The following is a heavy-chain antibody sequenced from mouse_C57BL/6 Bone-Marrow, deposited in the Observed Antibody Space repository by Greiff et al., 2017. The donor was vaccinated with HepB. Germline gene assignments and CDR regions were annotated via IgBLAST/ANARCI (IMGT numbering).Heavy chain of an antibody. CDR2: SYPGDGDT. D-gene: IGHD2-4*01. CDR1: GYAFSSYW. J-gene: IGHJ3*01. V-gene: IGHV1-80*01. Sequence: VQLKESGAELVKPGASVKISCKASGYAFSSYWMNWVKQRPGKGLEWIGQSYPGDGDTNYNGKFKGKATLTADKYSSTAYMQLSSLTSEDSAVYFCASTRLRRAWFAYWGQGTLVTVSA. CDR3: ASTRLRRAWFAY.